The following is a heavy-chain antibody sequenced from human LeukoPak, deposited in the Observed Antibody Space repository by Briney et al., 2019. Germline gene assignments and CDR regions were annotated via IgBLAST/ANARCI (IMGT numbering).Heavy chain of an antibody. Sequence: SETLSLTGTVSGGSISSGGFYWSWIRQHPGKGLEWIGYIYYSGSTNYNPSLKSRVTISVDTSKNQFSLKLSSVTAADTAVYYCARSLPNYDFWSGLAPPWELGYYFDYWGQGTLVTVSS. CDR2: IYYSGST. V-gene: IGHV4-61*08. J-gene: IGHJ4*02. CDR3: ARSLPNYDFWSGLAPPWELGYYFDY. D-gene: IGHD3-3*01. CDR1: GGSISSGGFY.